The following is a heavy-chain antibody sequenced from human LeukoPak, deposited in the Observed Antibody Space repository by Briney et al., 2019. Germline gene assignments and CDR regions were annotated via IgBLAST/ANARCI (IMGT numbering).Heavy chain of an antibody. J-gene: IGHJ4*02. CDR2: ISSSSSYI. D-gene: IGHD3-22*01. CDR1: GFTFSSYS. Sequence: GGSLRLSCAASGFTFSSYSMNWVRQAPGKGLEWVSSISSSSSYIYYADSVKGRFTISGDNAKNSLYLQMNSLRAEDTAVYYCAKVKDSSGYYSPYFDYWGQGTLVTVSS. CDR3: AKVKDSSGYYSPYFDY. V-gene: IGHV3-21*01.